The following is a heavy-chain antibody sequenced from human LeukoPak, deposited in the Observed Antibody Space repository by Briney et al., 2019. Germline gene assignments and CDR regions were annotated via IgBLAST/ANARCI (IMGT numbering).Heavy chain of an antibody. J-gene: IGHJ5*02. D-gene: IGHD3-16*01. CDR1: GYTFTSYY. V-gene: IGHV1-46*01. CDR3: ARDLSAGDAFGWFDP. Sequence: GASVKVSCKASGYTFTSYYMHWVRQAPGQGLEWMGIINPSGGSTSYAQKFQGRVTMTRDMYTRTVYMEISRLTSEETAVYYCARDLSAGDAFGWFDPWGQGTLVTVSS. CDR2: INPSGGST.